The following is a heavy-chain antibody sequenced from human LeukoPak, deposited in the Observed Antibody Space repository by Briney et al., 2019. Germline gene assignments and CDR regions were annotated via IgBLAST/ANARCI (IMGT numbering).Heavy chain of an antibody. CDR3: ASKRGKYSSFGD. D-gene: IGHD6-6*01. J-gene: IGHJ4*02. V-gene: IGHV4-31*03. CDR2: IYYSGST. Sequence: SETLSLTCTVSGGSISSGGYYWSWIRQHPGKGLEWIGYIYYSGSTYYNPSLKSRVTISVDTSKNQFSLKLSSVTAADTAVYYCASKRGKYSSFGDWSQGTLVTVSS. CDR1: GGSISSGGYY.